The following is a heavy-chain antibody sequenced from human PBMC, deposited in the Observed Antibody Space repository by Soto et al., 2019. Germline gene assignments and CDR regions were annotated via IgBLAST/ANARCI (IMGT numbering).Heavy chain of an antibody. Sequence: GGSLRLSCAASGFTFSSYWMHWVRQAPGKGLVWVSRINSDGSSTSYADSVKGRFTISRDNAKNTLYLQMNSLRAEDTAVYYCARAEYYYDSSGYSATYFDYWGQGTLVTVSS. CDR1: GFTFSSYW. D-gene: IGHD3-22*01. CDR3: ARAEYYYDSSGYSATYFDY. CDR2: INSDGSST. J-gene: IGHJ4*02. V-gene: IGHV3-74*01.